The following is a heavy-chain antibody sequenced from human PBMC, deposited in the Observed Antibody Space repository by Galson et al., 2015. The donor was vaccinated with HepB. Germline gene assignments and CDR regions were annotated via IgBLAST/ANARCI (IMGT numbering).Heavy chain of an antibody. CDR3: VRDVEWQLLF. D-gene: IGHD4-23*01. V-gene: IGHV3-74*01. CDR2: ISHDATTT. CDR1: GFTFSSYV. Sequence: SLRLSCAASGFTFSSYVMHWVRQAPGEGLVWVSRISHDATTTTYADSVKGRFTISRDNAKNTLYLQMNSLRAEDTALYYCVRDVEWQLLFGGQGTLVTVSS. J-gene: IGHJ4*02.